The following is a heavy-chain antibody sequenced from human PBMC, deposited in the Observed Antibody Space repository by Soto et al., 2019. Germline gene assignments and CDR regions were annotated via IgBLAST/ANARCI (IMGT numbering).Heavy chain of an antibody. CDR1: GGSISSYY. D-gene: IGHD5-12*01. CDR2: IYYSGST. Sequence: PSETLSLTCTVSGGSISSYYWSWIRQPPGKGLEWIGYIYYSGSTNYNPSLKSRVTISVDTSKNQFSLKLSSVTAADTAVYYCARGRLQGTDDYWGQGTLVTVSS. J-gene: IGHJ4*02. CDR3: ARGRLQGTDDY. V-gene: IGHV4-59*01.